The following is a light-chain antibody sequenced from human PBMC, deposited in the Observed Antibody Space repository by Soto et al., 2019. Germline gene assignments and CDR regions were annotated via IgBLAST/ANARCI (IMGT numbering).Light chain of an antibody. CDR2: EVT. CDR1: YSDVGGYNY. CDR3: SSYTSGTTVVV. V-gene: IGLV2-14*01. J-gene: IGLJ2*01. Sequence: HSALTQPASVSGSPGQSITISCTGTYSDVGGYNYVSWYQQHPGKAPKLIISEVTNRPSGVSNRFSGSKSGNTASLSISGLQAEDEADYYCSSYTSGTTVVVFGGGTKLTVL.